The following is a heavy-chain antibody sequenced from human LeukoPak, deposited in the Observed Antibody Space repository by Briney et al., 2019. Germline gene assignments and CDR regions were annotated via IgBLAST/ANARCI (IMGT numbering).Heavy chain of an antibody. J-gene: IGHJ4*02. CDR1: GYTFTSYG. V-gene: IGHV1-18*01. Sequence: ASVKVSCKASGYTFTSYGISWVRQAPGQGLEWMGWISAYNGNTNYAQKLQGRVTMTTDTSTSTAYMELRSLRSDDTAVYYCARDLLEMATMPPIDYWGQGTLVTVSS. CDR2: ISAYNGNT. CDR3: ARDLLEMATMPPIDY. D-gene: IGHD5-24*01.